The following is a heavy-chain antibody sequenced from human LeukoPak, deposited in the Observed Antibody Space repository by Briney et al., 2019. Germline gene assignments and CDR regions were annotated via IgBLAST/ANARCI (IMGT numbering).Heavy chain of an antibody. V-gene: IGHV1-2*02. CDR1: GYTFTGYY. CDR2: INPNSGGT. J-gene: IGHJ3*02. Sequence: ASVKVSCKASGYTFTGYYMHWVRQAPGQGLEWMGWINPNSGGTNYAQKFQGRVTMTRDTSISTAYMELSRLRSDDTAVYYCARQREDCSSTSCYDAFDIWGQGTMATVSS. D-gene: IGHD2-2*01. CDR3: ARQREDCSSTSCYDAFDI.